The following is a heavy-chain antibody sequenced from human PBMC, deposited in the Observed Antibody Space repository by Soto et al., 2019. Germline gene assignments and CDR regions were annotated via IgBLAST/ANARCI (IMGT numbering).Heavy chain of an antibody. CDR2: ISSSSSTK. J-gene: IGHJ4*02. D-gene: IGHD2-15*01. V-gene: IGHV3-48*01. Sequence: EVQVVESGGGLVQPGGSLRLSCAASGFTFSSYSMNWVRQAPGKGLECVSYISSSSSTKFYADSVKCRFTISRDNARNSLYLQINGLRAEETSVYYCARDIDGGGQGTLVTVSS. CDR3: ARDIDG. CDR1: GFTFSSYS.